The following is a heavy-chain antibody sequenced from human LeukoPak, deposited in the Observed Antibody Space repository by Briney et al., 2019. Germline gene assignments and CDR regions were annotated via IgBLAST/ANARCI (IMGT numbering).Heavy chain of an antibody. CDR3: ARSRDGYNYEGHY. J-gene: IGHJ4*02. Sequence: SVKVSCKASGGTFSSYAISWVRQAPGQGLEWMGRIIPILGIANYAQKFQGRVTITADKSTSTAYMELSSLRSEDTAVYYCARSRDGYNYEGHYWGQGTLVTVSS. D-gene: IGHD5-24*01. CDR2: IIPILGIA. V-gene: IGHV1-69*04. CDR1: GGTFSSYA.